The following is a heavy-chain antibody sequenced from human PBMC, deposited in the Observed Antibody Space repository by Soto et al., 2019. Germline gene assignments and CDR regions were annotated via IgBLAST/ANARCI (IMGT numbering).Heavy chain of an antibody. J-gene: IGHJ4*01. CDR1: GFTFSRFW. V-gene: IGHV3-7*03. CDR3: AKGLSTPGIDY. CDR2: INQDGSEK. D-gene: IGHD2-15*01. Sequence: PGGSLRLSCVASGFTFSRFWMNWIRQIPGKGLEWVAIINQDGSEKFYVDSVKGRFTISRDTAKNSLFLQMNSLRAEDTAVYYCAKGLSTPGIDYWGQGTLVT.